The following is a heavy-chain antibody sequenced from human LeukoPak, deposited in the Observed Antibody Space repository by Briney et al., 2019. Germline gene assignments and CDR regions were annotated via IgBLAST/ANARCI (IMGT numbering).Heavy chain of an antibody. CDR3: ARIYYYDSGGPFDY. Sequence: SETLSLTCTVSGGSISGGGYYWSWIRQPPGKGLEWIGYIYHSGSTYYNPSLKSRVTISVDRSKNQFSLKLSSVTAADTAVYYCARIYYYDSGGPFDYWGQGTLVTVSS. V-gene: IGHV4-30-2*01. CDR1: GGSISGGGYY. J-gene: IGHJ4*02. D-gene: IGHD3-22*01. CDR2: IYHSGST.